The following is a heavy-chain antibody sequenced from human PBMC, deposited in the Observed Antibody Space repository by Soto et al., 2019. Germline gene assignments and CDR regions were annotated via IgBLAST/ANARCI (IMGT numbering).Heavy chain of an antibody. V-gene: IGHV5-10-1*01. CDR1: GYSFTSYW. D-gene: IGHD3-22*01. J-gene: IGHJ6*02. Sequence: GESLKISCKGSGYSFTSYWISWVRQMPGKGLEWMGRIDPSDSYTNYSPSFQGHVTISADKSISTAYLQWGSLKASDTAMYYCARTLDSSGYYFPYYYYYYGMDVWGQGTTVTVSS. CDR3: ARTLDSSGYYFPYYYYYYGMDV. CDR2: IDPSDSYT.